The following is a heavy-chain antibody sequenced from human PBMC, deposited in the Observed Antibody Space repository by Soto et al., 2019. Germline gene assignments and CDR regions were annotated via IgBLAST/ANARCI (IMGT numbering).Heavy chain of an antibody. CDR2: MNQDGSEK. Sequence: PGGSLRLSCAASGFTLNNYWMSWVRQAPGKGLEWVANMNQDGSEKNYVDSVRGRFTISRDNAKNSLYLQMNSLRVEDTAVYYCARDRDNWDLDFDYWGQGTPVTVSS. J-gene: IGHJ4*02. V-gene: IGHV3-7*03. CDR1: GFTLNNYW. D-gene: IGHD1-1*01. CDR3: ARDRDNWDLDFDY.